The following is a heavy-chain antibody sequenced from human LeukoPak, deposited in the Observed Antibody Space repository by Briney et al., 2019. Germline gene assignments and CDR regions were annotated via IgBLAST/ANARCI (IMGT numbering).Heavy chain of an antibody. Sequence: PSETLSLTCTVSGGSISSYYWSWIRQPPGKGLEWIGYIYYSGSTNYNPSLKSRVTISVDTSKNQFSLKLSSVTAADTAVYYCASSPYCSSTSCYTINNWGQGTLVTVSS. CDR2: IYYSGST. J-gene: IGHJ4*02. D-gene: IGHD2-2*02. CDR3: ASSPYCSSTSCYTINN. V-gene: IGHV4-59*01. CDR1: GGSISSYY.